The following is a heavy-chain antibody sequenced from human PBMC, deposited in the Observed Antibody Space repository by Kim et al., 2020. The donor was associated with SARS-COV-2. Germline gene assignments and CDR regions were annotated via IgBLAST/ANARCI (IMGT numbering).Heavy chain of an antibody. J-gene: IGHJ6*02. V-gene: IGHV1-3*01. Sequence: ASVKVSCKASGYTFTSYAMHWVRQAPGQRLEWMGWINAGNGNTKYSQKFQGRVTITRDTSASTAYMELSSLRSEDTAVYYCARGRPTARGSSGWYGSYYYYGMDVWGQGTTVTVSS. CDR1: GYTFTSYA. CDR3: ARGRPTARGSSGWYGSYYYYGMDV. D-gene: IGHD6-19*01. CDR2: INAGNGNT.